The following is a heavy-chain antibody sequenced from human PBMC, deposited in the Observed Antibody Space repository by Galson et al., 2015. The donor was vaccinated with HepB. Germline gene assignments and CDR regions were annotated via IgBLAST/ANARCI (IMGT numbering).Heavy chain of an antibody. CDR3: AQLGTGY. D-gene: IGHD3-16*01. Sequence: SLRLSCAASGFSIRSHYMNWVRQAPGKGLEWVSLIHGGNNRYNPESVKGRFAISRDDSMNTLYLQMNSLRAEDTAVYYCAQLGTGYWGQGILVTVSS. CDR1: GFSIRSHY. CDR2: IHGGNNR. J-gene: IGHJ4*02. V-gene: IGHV3-53*01.